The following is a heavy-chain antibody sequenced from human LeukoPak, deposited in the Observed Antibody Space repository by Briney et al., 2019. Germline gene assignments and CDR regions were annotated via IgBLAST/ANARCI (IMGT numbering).Heavy chain of an antibody. CDR1: GGSISSSSYY. CDR3: ARVEASGYDYGAFDY. D-gene: IGHD5-12*01. J-gene: IGHJ4*02. CDR2: IYYSGST. Sequence: SETLSLTCTVSGGSISSSSYYWGWIRQPPGKGLEWIGSIYYSGSTYYYPSLKSRVTISVDTSKNQLSLKLSSVTAADTAVYYCARVEASGYDYGAFDYWGQGTLVTVSS. V-gene: IGHV4-39*01.